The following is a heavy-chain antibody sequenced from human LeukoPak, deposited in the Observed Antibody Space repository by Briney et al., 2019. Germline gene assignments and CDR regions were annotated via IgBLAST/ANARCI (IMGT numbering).Heavy chain of an antibody. CDR3: ARDGYDIVVVVAATLYYYYYMDV. J-gene: IGHJ6*03. V-gene: IGHV3-30*04. D-gene: IGHD2-15*01. CDR2: ISYDGSNK. Sequence: GGSLRLSCAASGFTFSSYAMHWVRQAPGKGLEWVAVISYDGSNKYYADSVKGRFTISRDNSKNTLYLQMNSLRAEDTAVYYCARDGYDIVVVVAATLYYYYYMDVWGKGTTVTVSS. CDR1: GFTFSSYA.